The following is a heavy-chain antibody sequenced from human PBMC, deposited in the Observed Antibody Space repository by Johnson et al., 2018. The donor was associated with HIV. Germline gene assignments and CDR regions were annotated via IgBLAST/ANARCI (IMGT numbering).Heavy chain of an antibody. J-gene: IGHJ3*02. Sequence: QVQLVESGGGVVQPGRSLRLSCAASGFSFTKYAMHWVRQAPGKGLEWVAIISYDGNNKYYADSVKGRFTISRDNSKNTLYLQMNSLRAEDTAVYYCARGTGTDDAFDIWGQGTMVTVSS. D-gene: IGHD1-1*01. CDR1: GFSFTKYA. CDR2: ISYDGNNK. CDR3: ARGTGTDDAFDI. V-gene: IGHV3-30-3*01.